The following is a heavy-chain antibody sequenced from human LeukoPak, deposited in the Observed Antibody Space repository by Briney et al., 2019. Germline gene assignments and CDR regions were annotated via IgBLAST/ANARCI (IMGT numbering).Heavy chain of an antibody. CDR2: INHSGST. D-gene: IGHD4-17*01. V-gene: IGHV4-34*01. Sequence: PSETLSLTCAVYGGSFSGYYWSWIRQPPGKGLEWIGEINHSGSTNYNPSLKSRVTISVDTSKNQFSLKLSSVTAADTAVYYCARGSPWPTGYWGQGTLVTVSS. J-gene: IGHJ4*02. CDR3: ARGSPWPTGY. CDR1: GGSFSGYY.